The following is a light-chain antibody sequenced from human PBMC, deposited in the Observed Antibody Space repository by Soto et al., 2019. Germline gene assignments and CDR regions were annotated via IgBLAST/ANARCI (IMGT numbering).Light chain of an antibody. CDR2: GAS. J-gene: IGKJ1*01. V-gene: IGKV3-15*01. CDR3: QQYDFWPRT. CDR1: QSLNSK. Sequence: EIVMTQSPATLSVSPGQRATLSCRASQSLNSKLAWYQQKPGQAPRLLIYGASTRATGIPARFSGSGSGTEFTLTISSLQSEDFALYYCQQYDFWPRTFGQGTKVDIK.